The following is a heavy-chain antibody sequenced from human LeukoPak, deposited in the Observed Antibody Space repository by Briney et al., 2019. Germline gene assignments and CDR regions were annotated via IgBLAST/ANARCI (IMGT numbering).Heavy chain of an antibody. D-gene: IGHD2-15*01. Sequence: GGSLRLSCAASGFTFSSYAMHWVRQAPGKGLEWVAVISYDGSNKYYADSVKGRFTISRDNSKNTLYLQMNSLRVEDTALYYCARDRGSGTWYPGDNWFDPWGQGTLVTVYS. CDR3: ARDRGSGTWYPGDNWFDP. V-gene: IGHV3-30*04. J-gene: IGHJ5*02. CDR1: GFTFSSYA. CDR2: ISYDGSNK.